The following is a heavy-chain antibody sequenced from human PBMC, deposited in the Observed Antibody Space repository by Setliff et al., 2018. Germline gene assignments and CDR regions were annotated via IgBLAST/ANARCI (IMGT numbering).Heavy chain of an antibody. CDR2: IIPVLDIT. J-gene: IGHJ3*02. Sequence: ASVKVSCKASGGPLNSYSFSWVRQDPGQGLEWMGRIIPVLDITRYSQKFQGRVTITADSVKGRFTISRDNAKNSLYLQMNSLRAEDTAVYYCASAGHSGSWFPFDAFHIWGQGTMVTVSS. CDR1: GGPLNSYS. CDR3: LRAEDTAVYYCASAGHSGSWFPFDAFHI. V-gene: IGHV1-69*02. D-gene: IGHD6-13*01.